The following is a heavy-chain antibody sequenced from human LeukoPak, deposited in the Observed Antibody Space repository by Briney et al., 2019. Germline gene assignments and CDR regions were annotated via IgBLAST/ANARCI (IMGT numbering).Heavy chain of an antibody. J-gene: IGHJ3*02. CDR3: AITAYSSGPIGAFDI. Sequence: SVKVSCKASGGTFSSYAISWVRQAPGQGLEWMGGIIPIFGTANYAQKFQGRVTITADESTSTVYMELSSLRSEDTAVFYCAITAYSSGPIGAFDIWGQGTMVTVSS. V-gene: IGHV1-69*13. D-gene: IGHD6-19*01. CDR1: GGTFSSYA. CDR2: IIPIFGTA.